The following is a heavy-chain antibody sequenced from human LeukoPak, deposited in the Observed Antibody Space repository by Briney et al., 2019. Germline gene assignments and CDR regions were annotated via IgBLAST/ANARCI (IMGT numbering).Heavy chain of an antibody. CDR3: ARVGDGLNDAFDI. D-gene: IGHD5-24*01. CDR2: INPNSGGT. CDR1: GYTFTGYY. J-gene: IGHJ3*02. Sequence: ASVKVSCKASGYTFTGYYMNWVRQAPGQGLEWMGRINPNSGGTNYAQKFQGRVTMTRDTSISTAYMELRRLRSDDTAAYYCARVGDGLNDAFDIWGQGTMVTVSS. V-gene: IGHV1-2*06.